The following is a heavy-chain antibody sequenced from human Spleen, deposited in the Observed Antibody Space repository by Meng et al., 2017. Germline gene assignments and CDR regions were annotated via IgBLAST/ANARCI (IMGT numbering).Heavy chain of an antibody. V-gene: IGHV3-30*04. CDR2: IWYDGSNK. CDR3: ARELYPYYDSSGPYDY. J-gene: IGHJ4*02. Sequence: GGSLRLSCAASGFTFDDYAMHWVRQAPGKGLEWVAVIWYDGSNKYYADSVKGRFTISRDNSKNTLYLQMNSLRAEDTAVYYCARELYPYYDSSGPYDYWGQGTLVTVYS. CDR1: GFTFDDYA. D-gene: IGHD3-22*01.